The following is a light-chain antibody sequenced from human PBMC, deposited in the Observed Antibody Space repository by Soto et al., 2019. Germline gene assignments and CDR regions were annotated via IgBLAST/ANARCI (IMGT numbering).Light chain of an antibody. CDR1: EDISNY. Sequence: DIQMTQSPSSLSASVGDRVTSTCQASEDISNYLNWYQQKPGKALQLLIYDASNLETGVPSRFSGSGSGTDLPVTISSLQPEDIATYYCQQYDNRRSTFGQGTKVEIK. J-gene: IGKJ1*01. V-gene: IGKV1-33*01. CDR2: DAS. CDR3: QQYDNRRST.